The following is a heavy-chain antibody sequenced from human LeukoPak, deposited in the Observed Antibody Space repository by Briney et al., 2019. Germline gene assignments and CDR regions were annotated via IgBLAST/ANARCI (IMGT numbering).Heavy chain of an antibody. CDR3: ARRVNRVFDY. D-gene: IGHD1-14*01. V-gene: IGHV4-4*09. CDR2: IYSSGTT. CDR1: GGSISYYY. J-gene: IGHJ4*02. Sequence: SETLSLTCTVSGGSISYYYWSWIRQPPGKGLEWIGYIYSSGTTNYNPSLKSRVTISVAASKNRFSLKLNSVTAADTAVYYCARRVNRVFDYWGQGTLVTVSS.